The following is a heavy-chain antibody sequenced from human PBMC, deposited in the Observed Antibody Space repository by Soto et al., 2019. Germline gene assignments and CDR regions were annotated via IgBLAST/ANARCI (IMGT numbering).Heavy chain of an antibody. D-gene: IGHD5-18*01. CDR1: GDSISSSNYY. CDR2: IYYSGST. Sequence: QLQLQESGPGLVKPSETLSLTCIVSGDSISSSNYYWGWIRQPPGKGLEWIGSIYYSGSTYYNPSLKSRVAISVDTSKIQFSLKLTSVTAADTAVYFCARQGIHLWSDDYWGQGTLVTVSS. J-gene: IGHJ4*02. V-gene: IGHV4-39*01. CDR3: ARQGIHLWSDDY.